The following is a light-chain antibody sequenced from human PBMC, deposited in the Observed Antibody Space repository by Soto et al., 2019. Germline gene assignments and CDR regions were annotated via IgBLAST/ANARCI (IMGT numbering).Light chain of an antibody. CDR2: AVS. Sequence: QSLLTQAAAVSVSPGQSITIPCTRTTSNVGAYKYVSWYQQHPGKAPKLMIYAVSNRPSGVSNRFSGSKSGNTAYLTISGLQAEDEADYYCSSYTSSSIPYVFGTGTKVTVL. CDR1: TSNVGAYKY. J-gene: IGLJ1*01. V-gene: IGLV2-14*01. CDR3: SSYTSSSIPYV.